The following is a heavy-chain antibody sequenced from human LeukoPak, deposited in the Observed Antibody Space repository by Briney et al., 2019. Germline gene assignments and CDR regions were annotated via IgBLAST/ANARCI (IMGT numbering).Heavy chain of an antibody. Sequence: SETLSLTCTVSGGSISSGGYYWSWIRQHPGKGLEWIGYIYYSGSTYYNPSLKSRVTISVDTSKNQFSLKLSSVTAADTAVYYCARGRMAGDFDYWGQGTLVTVSS. CDR3: ARGRMAGDFDY. CDR2: IYYSGST. J-gene: IGHJ4*02. V-gene: IGHV4-31*03. CDR1: GGSISSGGYY. D-gene: IGHD6-19*01.